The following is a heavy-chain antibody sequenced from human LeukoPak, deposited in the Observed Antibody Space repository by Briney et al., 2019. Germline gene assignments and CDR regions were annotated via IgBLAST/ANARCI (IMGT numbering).Heavy chain of an antibody. Sequence: GGSLRLSCAASGFTFSSYWMHWVRQAPGKGLVWVSRINSDGSSTSYADSVKGRFTISRDNAKNTLYLQMNSLKTEDTAVYYCTTVGGAYYYYYMDVWGKGTTVTISS. CDR3: TTVGGAYYYYYMDV. J-gene: IGHJ6*03. CDR2: INSDGSST. CDR1: GFTFSSYW. V-gene: IGHV3-74*01. D-gene: IGHD4/OR15-4a*01.